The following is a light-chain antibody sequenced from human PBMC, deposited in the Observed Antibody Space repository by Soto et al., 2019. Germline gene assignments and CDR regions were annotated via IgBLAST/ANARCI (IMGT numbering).Light chain of an antibody. CDR2: GAS. CDR1: QSFNSNY. Sequence: EIVLTQSPATLSLSPGERATLSCTASQSFNSNYLAWYQQKHGQAPRLLIYGASTRATGIPDRFSGSGSGTDFTLTISRLEPEDFAVYYCHQYGSSPRTFGPGTKVDIK. J-gene: IGKJ1*01. CDR3: HQYGSSPRT. V-gene: IGKV3-20*01.